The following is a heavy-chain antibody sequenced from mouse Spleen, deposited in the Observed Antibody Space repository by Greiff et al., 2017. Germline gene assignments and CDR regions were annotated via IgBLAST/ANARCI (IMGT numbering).Heavy chain of an antibody. V-gene: IGHV5-17*01. Sequence: EVKLMESGGGLVKPGGSLKLSCAASGFTFSDYGMHWVRQAPEKGLEWVAYISSGSSTIYYADTVKGRFTISRDNAKNTLFLQMTSLRSEDTAMYYCAGYYSSFYAMDYWGQGTSVTVSS. J-gene: IGHJ4*01. CDR3: AGYYSSFYAMDY. CDR2: ISSGSSTI. CDR1: GFTFSDYG. D-gene: IGHD2-12*01.